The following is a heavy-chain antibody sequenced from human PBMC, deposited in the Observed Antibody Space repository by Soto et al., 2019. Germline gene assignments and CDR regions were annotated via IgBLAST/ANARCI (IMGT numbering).Heavy chain of an antibody. J-gene: IGHJ4*02. CDR3: ARSYGDYPYYYFDY. D-gene: IGHD4-17*01. CDR1: GGSISSYY. CDR2: IYYSGST. Sequence: SETLSLTCTVSGGSISSYYWSWIRQPPGKGLEWIGYIYYSGSTNYNPSLKSRVTISVDTSKNQFSLKLSSVTAADTAVYYCARSYGDYPYYYFDYWGQGTLVTVSS. V-gene: IGHV4-59*01.